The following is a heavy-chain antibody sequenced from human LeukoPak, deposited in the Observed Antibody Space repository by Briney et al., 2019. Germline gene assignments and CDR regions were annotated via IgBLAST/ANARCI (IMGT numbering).Heavy chain of an antibody. CDR2: INEDGSTT. D-gene: IGHD3-22*01. Sequence: GGSLRLSCAASGFAFSGNWMHWVRQAPGKGLVWVSRINEDGSTTNYADSVKGRSTIFRDNAKNTLYLQMNSLRAEDTAVYYCARGSTYYDSSGQVPFDYWGQGTLVTVSS. CDR1: GFAFSGNW. J-gene: IGHJ4*02. V-gene: IGHV3-74*01. CDR3: ARGSTYYDSSGQVPFDY.